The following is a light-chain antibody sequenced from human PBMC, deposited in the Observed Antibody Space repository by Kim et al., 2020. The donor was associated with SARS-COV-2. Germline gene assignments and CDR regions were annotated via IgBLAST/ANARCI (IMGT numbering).Light chain of an antibody. CDR2: ATS. J-gene: IGKJ1*01. CDR1: QGIRND. CDR3: LQDYNYPMT. Sequence: AIQMTQSPSSLSVSVGDRVTITCRASQGIRNDLGWYQQKPRKAPKLLIYATSSLQSGVPSRFSGSGSGTDFTLTISSLQPEDFATYYCLQDYNYPMTFGQGTKVDIK. V-gene: IGKV1-6*01.